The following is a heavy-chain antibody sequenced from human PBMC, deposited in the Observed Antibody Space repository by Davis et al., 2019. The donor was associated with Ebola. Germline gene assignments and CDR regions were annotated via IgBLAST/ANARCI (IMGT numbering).Heavy chain of an antibody. CDR1: GFTFSSYW. V-gene: IGHV3-74*01. CDR3: ARLMELPYYFDY. J-gene: IGHJ4*02. D-gene: IGHD1-26*01. Sequence: GESLKISCAASGFTFSSYWMHWVRQAPGKGLVWVSRINSDGSSTSYADSVKGRFTISRDNAKNTLYLQMNSLRAEDTAVYYCARLMELPYYFDYWGQGTLVTVSS. CDR2: INSDGSST.